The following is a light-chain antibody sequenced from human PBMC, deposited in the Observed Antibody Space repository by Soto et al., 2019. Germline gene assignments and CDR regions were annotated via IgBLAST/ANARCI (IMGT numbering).Light chain of an antibody. V-gene: IGLV3-21*02. CDR1: NIGRKS. Sequence: SYELAQPPSVSVAPGQTATITCGGDNIGRKSVHWYQQKPGQAPVLVVYDDTDRPSGIPERFSGSNSGNPATLTISRVEAGDEADYYCHVWDSSSGHYVFGTGTRSPS. CDR2: DDT. J-gene: IGLJ1*01. CDR3: HVWDSSSGHYV.